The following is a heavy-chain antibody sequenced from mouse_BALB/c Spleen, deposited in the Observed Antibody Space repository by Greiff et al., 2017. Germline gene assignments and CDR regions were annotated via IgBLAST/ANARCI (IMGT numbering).Heavy chain of an antibody. D-gene: IGHD3-1*01. Sequence: EVQLQQSGAELVRSGASVKLSCTASGFNIKDYYMHWVKQRPEQGLGWIGWIDPENGDTEYAPKFQGKATMTADTSSNTAYLQLSSLTSEDTAVYYCPYSSGSAMDYWGQGTSVTVSS. CDR2: IDPENGDT. CDR3: PYSSGSAMDY. CDR1: GFNIKDYY. J-gene: IGHJ4*01. V-gene: IGHV14-4*02.